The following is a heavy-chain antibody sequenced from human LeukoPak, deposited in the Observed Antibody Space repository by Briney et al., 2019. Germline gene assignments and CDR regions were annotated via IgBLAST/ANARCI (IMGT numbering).Heavy chain of an antibody. CDR2: ISGSGGST. CDR1: GFTFSSYA. CDR3: AKFLPTHIVVANYYFDY. V-gene: IGHV3-23*01. J-gene: IGHJ4*02. Sequence: GGSLRLSCAASGFTFSSYAMSWVRQAPGKGLEWVSAISGSGGSTYYADSVKDRFTMYRDNSKNTLYLQMNSLRAEDTAVYYCAKFLPTHIVVANYYFDYWGQGTLVTVSS. D-gene: IGHD2-21*01.